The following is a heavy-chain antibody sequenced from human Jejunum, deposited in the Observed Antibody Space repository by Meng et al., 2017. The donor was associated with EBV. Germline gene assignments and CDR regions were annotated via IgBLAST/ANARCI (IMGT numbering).Heavy chain of an antibody. D-gene: IGHD3-10*01. CDR3: ARSGAIIGVPGAPDY. CDR1: GGSFGGYS. CDR2: INQVGST. Sequence: QWRLRQWGAGWLRPSKTVSLTCPASGGSFGGYSGAWIRQAPGKGLEWIGEINQVGSTNYNPSIKSRVTITVDTSNIQFSLKVTSVTAADTAVYYCARSGAIIGVPGAPDYWGQGTLVTVSS. J-gene: IGHJ4*02. V-gene: IGHV4-34*01.